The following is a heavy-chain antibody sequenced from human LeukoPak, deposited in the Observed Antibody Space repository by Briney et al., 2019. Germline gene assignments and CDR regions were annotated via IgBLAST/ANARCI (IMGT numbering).Heavy chain of an antibody. CDR2: IYYSGST. Sequence: SETLSLTCNVSGGSISRYYWSWVRQPPGEGLEWIGYIYYSGSTNYNPSLKSRVTILVDTSKNQFSLKLSSVTAADTAVYYCARSSWYDIIDYWGQGTLVTVSS. D-gene: IGHD6-13*01. CDR3: ARSSWYDIIDY. V-gene: IGHV4-59*08. CDR1: GGSISRYY. J-gene: IGHJ4*02.